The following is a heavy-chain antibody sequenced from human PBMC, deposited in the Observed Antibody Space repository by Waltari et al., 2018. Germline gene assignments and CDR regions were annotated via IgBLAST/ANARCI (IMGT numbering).Heavy chain of an antibody. D-gene: IGHD6-13*01. Sequence: QLQLQESGPGLVKPSETLSLTCTVSGGSISSSSYYWGWIRQPPGKGLEWIGSIYYSGSTDYNPSLKSRVTISVDTSKNQFSLKLSSVTAADTAVYYCARDLAAAGTDYWGQGTLVTVSS. CDR2: IYYSGST. J-gene: IGHJ4*02. V-gene: IGHV4-39*07. CDR3: ARDLAAAGTDY. CDR1: GGSISSSSYY.